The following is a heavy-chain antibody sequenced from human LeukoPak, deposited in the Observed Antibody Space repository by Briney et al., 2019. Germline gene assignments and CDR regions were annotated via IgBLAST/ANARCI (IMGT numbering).Heavy chain of an antibody. J-gene: IGHJ6*04. V-gene: IGHV3-15*01. CDR1: GFTFSNAW. CDR3: TIVDTDYYYGMDV. Sequence: RTGGSLRLSCAASGFTFSNAWMSWVRQAPGKGLEWVGRIKSKTDGGTTDYAAPVKGRFTISRDDSKNTLYLQMNSLKTEDTAVYYCTIVDTDYYYGMDVWGKGTTDTVSS. D-gene: IGHD5-18*01. CDR2: IKSKTDGGTT.